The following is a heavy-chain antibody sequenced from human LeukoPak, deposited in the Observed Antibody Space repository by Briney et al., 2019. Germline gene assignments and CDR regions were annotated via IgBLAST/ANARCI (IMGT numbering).Heavy chain of an antibody. J-gene: IGHJ4*02. V-gene: IGHV3-53*04. D-gene: IGHD3-3*01. CDR3: ARGDFWSGYYTGLY. Sequence: PGGSLTLSCAASGFTVTTNYMSWLRQAPGKGLEWVSVIYSGGSTYYADSVKGRFTISRHNSKNTPYLQMDSLRDEDTAVYYCARGDFWSGYYTGLYWGQGTLVTVSS. CDR1: GFTVTTNY. CDR2: IYSGGST.